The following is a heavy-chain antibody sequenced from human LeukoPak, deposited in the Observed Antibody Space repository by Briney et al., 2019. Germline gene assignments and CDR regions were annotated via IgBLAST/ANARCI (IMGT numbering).Heavy chain of an antibody. CDR3: ARVLNLGFPRGGDY. V-gene: IGHV3-21*01. J-gene: IGHJ4*02. CDR1: GFTFSSYS. Sequence: GGSLRLSCAASGFTFSSYSMNWVRQAPGKGLEWVSSISSSSSYIYYADSVKGRFTISRDNAKNSLYLQMNSLRAEDTAVYYCARVLNLGFPRGGDYWGQGTLVTVSS. CDR2: ISSSSSYI. D-gene: IGHD3-10*01.